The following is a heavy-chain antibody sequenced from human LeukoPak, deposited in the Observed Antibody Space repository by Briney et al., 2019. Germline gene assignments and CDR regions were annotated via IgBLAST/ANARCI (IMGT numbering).Heavy chain of an antibody. Sequence: PGGSLRLSCAASGFTFSSYAMSWIRQPPGKGLEWIGEINHSGSTNYNPSLKSRVTISVDTSKSQFSLKLSSVTAADTAVYYCARRPTKAVNFDYWGQGTLVTVSS. D-gene: IGHD1-1*01. CDR1: GFTFSSYA. CDR3: ARRPTKAVNFDY. CDR2: INHSGST. J-gene: IGHJ4*02. V-gene: IGHV4-34*01.